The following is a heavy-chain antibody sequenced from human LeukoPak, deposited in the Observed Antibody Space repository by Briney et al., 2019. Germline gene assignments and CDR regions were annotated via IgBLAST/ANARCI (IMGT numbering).Heavy chain of an antibody. D-gene: IGHD3-16*01. V-gene: IGHV5-51*01. CDR3: AGGFTPYYFDS. Sequence: GESLQISCKGSGYIFTSYWIGWGRQMPGKGLEWMGIIYPGDSDTRYSPSFQGQVTISADKSISTAYLQWSSLKASDTAMYYCAGGFTPYYFDSWGQGTLVTVSS. J-gene: IGHJ4*02. CDR2: IYPGDSDT. CDR1: GYIFTSYW.